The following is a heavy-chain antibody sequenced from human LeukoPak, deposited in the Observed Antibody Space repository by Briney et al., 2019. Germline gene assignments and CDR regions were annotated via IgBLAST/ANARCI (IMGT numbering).Heavy chain of an antibody. V-gene: IGHV3-66*01. CDR1: GFTVSSNY. D-gene: IGHD6-13*01. J-gene: IGHJ4*02. CDR3: ARGPPGQQLLF. Sequence: GGSLRLSCAASGFTVSSNYMSWVRQAPGRGLEWVSVIYSGGGTYYADSVKGRFTISRDTSMNTLYLQMNSLRADDTAVYYCARGPPGQQLLFWGQGTLVTVSS. CDR2: IYSGGGT.